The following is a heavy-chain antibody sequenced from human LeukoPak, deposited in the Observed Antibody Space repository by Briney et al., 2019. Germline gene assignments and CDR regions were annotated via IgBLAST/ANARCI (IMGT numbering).Heavy chain of an antibody. CDR3: ARLIVGTTKYYFDY. D-gene: IGHD1-26*01. J-gene: IGHJ4*02. Sequence: TGGSLRLSCAASGFTFSSYSMNWVRQAPGKGLEWVSFISGSGTSIYYADSVKGRFTISRDNAQNSLYLQMNSLGAEDTAVYYCARLIVGTTKYYFDYWGQGTLVTVSS. CDR2: ISGSGTSI. V-gene: IGHV3-21*01. CDR1: GFTFSSYS.